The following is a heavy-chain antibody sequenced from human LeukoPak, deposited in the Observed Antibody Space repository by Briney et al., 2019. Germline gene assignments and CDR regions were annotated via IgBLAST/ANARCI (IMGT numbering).Heavy chain of an antibody. CDR1: GYTFTGYY. V-gene: IGHV1-2*02. J-gene: IGHJ5*02. D-gene: IGHD3-3*01. CDR3: ARDQRVLRFLKWLPHP. CDR2: INPNSGGT. Sequence: GASVKVSCKASGYTFTGYYMHWLRRAPGQGLEWMGLINPNSGGTNYAQKFQGRVTMTRDTSISTAYMELSRLRSDDTAVYYCARDQRVLRFLKWLPHPWGQGTLVTVSS.